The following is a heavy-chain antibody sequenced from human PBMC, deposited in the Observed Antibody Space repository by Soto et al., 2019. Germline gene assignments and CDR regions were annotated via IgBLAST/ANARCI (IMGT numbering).Heavy chain of an antibody. CDR3: ARDHYFYDSRGYYRALDS. CDR2: IFHSGIT. Sequence: SETLSLTCTISGDSFSNHYWTWIRQSPGKGLEWIGYIFHSGITDYNPSVKSRGTISIDKSRNLFSLNLTSVTAADTAVYYCARDHYFYDSRGYYRALDSWGQGPLVTVSS. V-gene: IGHV4-59*11. D-gene: IGHD3-22*01. J-gene: IGHJ4*02. CDR1: GDSFSNHY.